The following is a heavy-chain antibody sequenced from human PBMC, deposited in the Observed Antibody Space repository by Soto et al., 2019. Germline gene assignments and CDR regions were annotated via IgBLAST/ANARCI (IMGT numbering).Heavy chain of an antibody. D-gene: IGHD4-4*01. J-gene: IGHJ4*02. CDR3: AHRTTVTSGIN. CDR1: GFSLSTDGVG. V-gene: IGHV2-5*01. CDR2: IYWNDEK. Sequence: QITLKESGPTLVKPTQTLTLTCTFSGFSLSTDGVGVDWIRQPPGKALEWLGLIYWNDEKRYRPYLPSRLTNTTDTSRNQVVLTMTNMDPVDTATYYCAHRTTVTSGINWGQGTLVTVSS.